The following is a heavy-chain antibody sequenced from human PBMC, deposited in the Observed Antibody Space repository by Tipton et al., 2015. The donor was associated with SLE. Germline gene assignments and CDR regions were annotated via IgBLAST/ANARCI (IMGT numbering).Heavy chain of an antibody. CDR2: INHSGST. CDR3: AKGPLSIEIPAAGVIDY. J-gene: IGHJ4*02. CDR1: GGSFSGYY. Sequence: TLSLTCAVYGGSFSGYYWSWIRQPPGKGLEWIGEINHSGSTNYSPSLKSRVTISVDTSKNQFSLQLGSVTAADTAVYYCAKGPLSIEIPAAGVIDYWGQGTLVTVSS. D-gene: IGHD6-13*01. V-gene: IGHV4-34*01.